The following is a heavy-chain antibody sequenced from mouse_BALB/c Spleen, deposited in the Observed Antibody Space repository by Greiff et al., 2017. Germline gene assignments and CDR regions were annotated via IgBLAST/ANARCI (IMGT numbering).Heavy chain of an antibody. CDR1: GYTFTDYN. D-gene: IGHD2-3*01. CDR2: IYPYNGGT. V-gene: IGHV1S29*02. CDR3: ARVYDGYYPYWYVDV. J-gene: IGHJ1*01. Sequence: VQLQQSGPELVKPGASVKISCKASGYTFTDYNMHWVKQSHGKSLEWIGYIYPYNGGTGYNQKFKSKATLTVDNSSSTAYMELRSLTSEDSAVYYCARVYDGYYPYWYVDVWGAGTTVTVSS.